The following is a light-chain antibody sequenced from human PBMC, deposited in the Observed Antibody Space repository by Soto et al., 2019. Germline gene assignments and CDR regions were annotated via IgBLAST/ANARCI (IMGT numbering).Light chain of an antibody. CDR3: QQYGTSLLT. CDR2: DAS. V-gene: IGKV3-20*01. CDR1: PSVSSSY. J-gene: IGKJ4*01. Sequence: EIVLTQSPGTLSLSPGERATLSCRASPSVSSSYLAWYQQKPSQAPRLLIYDASRRATGIPDRFSGSGSGTDFTITISRLEPEDFAVYYCQQYGTSLLTFGGGTKVEIK.